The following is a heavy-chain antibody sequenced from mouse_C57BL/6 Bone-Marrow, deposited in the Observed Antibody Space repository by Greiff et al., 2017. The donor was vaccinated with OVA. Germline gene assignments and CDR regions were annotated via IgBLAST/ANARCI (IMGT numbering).Heavy chain of an antibody. J-gene: IGHJ1*03. D-gene: IGHD1-1*01. CDR1: GYTFTSYG. V-gene: IGHV1-81*01. CDR3: AREYYGSSAWYFDV. Sequence: QVHVKQSGAELARPGASVKLSCKASGYTFTSYGISWVKQRTGQGLEWIGEIYPRSGNTYYNEKFKGKATLTADKSSSTAYMELLSLTSEDSAVYFCAREYYGSSAWYFDVWGTGATVTVSS. CDR2: IYPRSGNT.